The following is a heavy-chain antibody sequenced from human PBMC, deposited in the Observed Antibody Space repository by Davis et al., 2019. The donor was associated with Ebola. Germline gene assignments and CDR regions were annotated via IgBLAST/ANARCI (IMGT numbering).Heavy chain of an antibody. V-gene: IGHV3-21*01. D-gene: IGHD3-22*01. CDR3: ARDHYYDWNFDY. CDR2: ISSSSSYI. CDR1: GFTFSSYA. Sequence: PGGSLRLSCAAPGFTFSSYAMSWVRQAPGKGLEWVSSISSSSSYIYYADSVKGRFTISRDNAKNSLYLQMNSLRAEDTAVYYCARDHYYDWNFDYWGQGTLVTVSS. J-gene: IGHJ4*02.